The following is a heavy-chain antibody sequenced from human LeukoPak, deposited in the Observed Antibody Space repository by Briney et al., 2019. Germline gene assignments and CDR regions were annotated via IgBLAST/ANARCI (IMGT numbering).Heavy chain of an antibody. V-gene: IGHV1-2*02. J-gene: IGHJ4*03. Sequence: ASVKVSCKASGYTFTGYCMHWVRQAPGQGLEWMGWINPNSGGTNYAQKFQGRVTMTRDTSISTAYMELSRLRSDDTAVYYCARRCTSCSDFDYWGQGTTVTVSS. CDR3: ARRCTSCSDFDY. D-gene: IGHD2-2*01. CDR2: INPNSGGT. CDR1: GYTFTGYC.